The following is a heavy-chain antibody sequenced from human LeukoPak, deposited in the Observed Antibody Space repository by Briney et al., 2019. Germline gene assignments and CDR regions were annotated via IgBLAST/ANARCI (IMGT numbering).Heavy chain of an antibody. V-gene: IGHV3-30*04. Sequence: PGGSLRLSCAASGFTFSSYAMHWVRQAPGKGLEWVAVISYDGSNKYYADSVKGRFTISRDNSKNTLYLQMNSLRAEDTAVYYCARVARYFDWLASYFDYWGQGTLVTVSS. J-gene: IGHJ4*02. CDR1: GFTFSSYA. CDR3: ARVARYFDWLASYFDY. D-gene: IGHD3-9*01. CDR2: ISYDGSNK.